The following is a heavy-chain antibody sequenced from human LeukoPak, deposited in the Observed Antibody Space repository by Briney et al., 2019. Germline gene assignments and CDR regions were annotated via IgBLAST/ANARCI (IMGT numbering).Heavy chain of an antibody. V-gene: IGHV3-11*06. J-gene: IGHJ4*02. Sequence: KPGGSLRPSCAASGFSFSDYYMSWIRQAPGKGLEWVSYISSSSSYTNYADSVKGRFTISRDNAKNSLYLQMNSLRAEDRAVYYCARSYYDSSGHSDYWGQGTLVTVSS. CDR1: GFSFSDYY. CDR2: ISSSSSYT. D-gene: IGHD3-22*01. CDR3: ARSYYDSSGHSDY.